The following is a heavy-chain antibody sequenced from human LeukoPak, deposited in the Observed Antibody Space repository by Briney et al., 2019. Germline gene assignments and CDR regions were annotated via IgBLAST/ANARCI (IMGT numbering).Heavy chain of an antibody. Sequence: GGSLRLSCAASGFTFSNYNMNWVRQAPGKGLEWVSSISSSSSYIYYADSVKGRFTISRDNAKNSLYLQMNSLRVEDTAVYYCARNKLGISEKYMDVWGKGTTVTIPS. V-gene: IGHV3-21*01. D-gene: IGHD7-27*01. CDR3: ARNKLGISEKYMDV. J-gene: IGHJ6*03. CDR1: GFTFSNYN. CDR2: ISSSSSYI.